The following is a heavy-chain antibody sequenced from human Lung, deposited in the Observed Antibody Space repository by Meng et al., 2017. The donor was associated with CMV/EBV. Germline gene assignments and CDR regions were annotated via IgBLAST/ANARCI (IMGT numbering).Heavy chain of an antibody. J-gene: IGHJ6*02. CDR1: GYSFTNYW. V-gene: IGHV1-2*02. CDR3: ARLFHTSLGTNYYYGMDV. D-gene: IGHD3-10*01. CDR2: INPNTGDT. Sequence: GESLKISCEGSGYSFTNYWIGWVRQAPGQGLEWMGWINPNTGDTKYAQKFQGRVTLTRDTSISTAYMELSRLKSDDTAVFFCARLFHTSLGTNYYYGMDVWGQGTTVTVSS.